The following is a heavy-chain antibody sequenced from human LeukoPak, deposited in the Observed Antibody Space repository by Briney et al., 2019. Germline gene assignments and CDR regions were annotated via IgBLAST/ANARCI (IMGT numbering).Heavy chain of an antibody. V-gene: IGHV1-58*01. Sequence: SVKVSCKASGFTFPSSGVQWVRQARGQRLEWIGCIVVGSGNTNYAQKFQERVTITRDMSTSTAYMELSSLRSEDTAVYYCAAVGWEYSSSPLPMDVWGQGTTVTVSS. CDR3: AAVGWEYSSSPLPMDV. J-gene: IGHJ6*02. D-gene: IGHD6-6*01. CDR2: IVVGSGNT. CDR1: GFTFPSSG.